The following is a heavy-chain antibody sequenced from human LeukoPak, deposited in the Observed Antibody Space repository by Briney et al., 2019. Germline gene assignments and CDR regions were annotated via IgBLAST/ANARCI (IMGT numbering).Heavy chain of an antibody. CDR2: ISAYNGNT. V-gene: IGHV1-18*01. Sequence: GASVKVSCKASGYTFTSYGISWVRQAPGQGLEWMGWISAYNGNTSYAQKLQGRVTMTTDTTTSTAYMELRSLRSDDPAVYYCARPLVVVAEEYYYYGMDVWGQGTTVTVSS. D-gene: IGHD2-15*01. CDR3: ARPLVVVAEEYYYYGMDV. CDR1: GYTFTSYG. J-gene: IGHJ6*02.